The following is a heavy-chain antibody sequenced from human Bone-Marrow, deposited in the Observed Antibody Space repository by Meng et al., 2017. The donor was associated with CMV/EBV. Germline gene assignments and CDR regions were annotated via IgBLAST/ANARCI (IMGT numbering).Heavy chain of an antibody. CDR3: ARAPATGDDFDY. CDR1: GFTFSSYE. Sequence: GESLKISCAASGFTFSSYEMNWVRQAPGKGLEWVSYISSSGSTIYYADSVKGRFTISRDNAKNSLHVQRNSLRAEDTAVYYCARAPATGDDFDYWGQGTLVAVSS. V-gene: IGHV3-48*03. J-gene: IGHJ4*02. D-gene: IGHD7-27*01. CDR2: ISSSGSTI.